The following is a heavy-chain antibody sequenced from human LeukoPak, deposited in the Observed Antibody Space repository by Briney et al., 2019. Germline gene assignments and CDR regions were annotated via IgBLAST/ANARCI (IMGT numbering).Heavy chain of an antibody. D-gene: IGHD2-15*01. V-gene: IGHV4-34*01. CDR1: GGSFSGYY. Sequence: SETLSLTCAVYGGSFSGYYWSWIRQPPGKGLEWIGEINHSGSTNYNPSLKSRVTISVDTSKNQFSLKLSSVTAADTAVYYCARYIVEVVAATQYNWFDPWGQGTLVTASS. J-gene: IGHJ5*02. CDR2: INHSGST. CDR3: ARYIVEVVAATQYNWFDP.